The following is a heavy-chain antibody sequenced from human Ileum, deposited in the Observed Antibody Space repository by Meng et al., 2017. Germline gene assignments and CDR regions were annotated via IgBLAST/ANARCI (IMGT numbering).Heavy chain of an antibody. Sequence: GESLKISCAASGFTFSSYAMHWVRQAPGKGLEWVAVISYDGSNKYYADSVKGRVTISRDNTKNTLYQQMNSLRAEDTAEYYCAGDNSPLNYDLWSRRCYYYGMDVWGQGTTVTVSS. CDR2: ISYDGSNK. V-gene: IGHV3-30*01. CDR3: AGDNSPLNYDLWSRRCYYYGMDV. D-gene: IGHD3-3*01. J-gene: IGHJ6*02. CDR1: GFTFSSYA.